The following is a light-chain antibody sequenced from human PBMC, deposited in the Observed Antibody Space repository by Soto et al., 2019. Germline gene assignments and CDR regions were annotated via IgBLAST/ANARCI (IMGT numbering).Light chain of an antibody. CDR1: QSVSSY. CDR3: QQRTNRPPIT. Sequence: SVLTQSPATLSLSPWEIGTLSCSSSQSVSSYLAWYQQRPGQAPRLLIFDTSNRATDIPARFSGSGSGTDFTLTISGLEPEDFAVYYCQQRTNRPPITFGQGTRLEIK. J-gene: IGKJ5*01. CDR2: DTS. V-gene: IGKV3-11*01.